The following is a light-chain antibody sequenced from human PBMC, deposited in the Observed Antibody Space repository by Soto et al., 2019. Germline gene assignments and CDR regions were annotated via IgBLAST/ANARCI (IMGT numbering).Light chain of an antibody. Sequence: EIVLTQSPCTLSLSPGERATLSCRASQSVSSSYLAWYQQKPGQAPRLLIHGASSRATGIPDRFSGSGSGTDFTLTISRLEPEDFAVYYCQQYGRSRWTFGQGTKVDIK. CDR3: QQYGRSRWT. CDR1: QSVSSSY. V-gene: IGKV3-20*01. J-gene: IGKJ1*01. CDR2: GAS.